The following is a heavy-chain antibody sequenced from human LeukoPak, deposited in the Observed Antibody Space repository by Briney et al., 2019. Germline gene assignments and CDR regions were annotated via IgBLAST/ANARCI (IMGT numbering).Heavy chain of an antibody. J-gene: IGHJ4*02. V-gene: IGHV3-30-3*01. D-gene: IGHD6-13*01. Sequence: GGSLRLSCAASGLTFSSYAMHWVRQAPGKGLEWVAVISYDGSNKYYADSVKGRFTISRDNSKNTLYLQMNSLRAEDTAVYYCARGLSAAGLIDYWGQGTLVTVSS. CDR3: ARGLSAAGLIDY. CDR2: ISYDGSNK. CDR1: GLTFSSYA.